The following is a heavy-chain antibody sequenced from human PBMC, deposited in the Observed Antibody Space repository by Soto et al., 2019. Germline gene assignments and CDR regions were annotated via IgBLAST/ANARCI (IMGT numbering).Heavy chain of an antibody. J-gene: IGHJ4*02. CDR2: IYYSGST. D-gene: IGHD3-22*01. Sequence: TSETLSLTCTVSGGSISSGGYYWSWIRQHPGKGLEWIGYIYYSGSTYYNPSLKSRVTISVDTSKNQFSLKLSSVTAADTAVYYCAREDDYDSSGYSSYWGQGTLVTVSS. CDR3: AREDDYDSSGYSSY. CDR1: GGSISSGGYY. V-gene: IGHV4-31*03.